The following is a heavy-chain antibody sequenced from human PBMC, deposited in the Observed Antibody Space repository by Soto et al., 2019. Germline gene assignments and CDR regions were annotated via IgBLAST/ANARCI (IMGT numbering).Heavy chain of an antibody. V-gene: IGHV3-30*18. J-gene: IGHJ6*02. CDR2: IAYAGNEK. CDR3: GKDVGDYVPYYYGVDV. D-gene: IGHD1-26*01. Sequence: QVQLVESGGGGVQPGTSLRLSCAASGFTFKTHAMHWVRQAPGKGLEGMAVIAYAGNEKFYADSVKGRFTISRDNCKNALCLRINTLRNEDTAVYYCGKDVGDYVPYYYGVDVWGQGTTVTVSS. CDR1: GFTFKTHA.